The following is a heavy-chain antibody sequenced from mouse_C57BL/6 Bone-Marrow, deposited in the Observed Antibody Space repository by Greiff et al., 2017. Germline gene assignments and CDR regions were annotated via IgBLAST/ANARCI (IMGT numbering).Heavy chain of an antibody. J-gene: IGHJ2*01. CDR2: IYPGDGDT. D-gene: IGHD1-1*01. CDR3: ARSATTVVATD. Sequence: QVQLQQSGPELVKPGASVKISCKASGYAFSSSWMNWVKQRPGKGLEWIGRIYPGDGDTNYNGKFKGKATLTADKSSSTAYMPLRGLTSGDSAVYFCARSATTVVATDWGQGTTLTVSS. V-gene: IGHV1-82*01. CDR1: GYAFSSSW.